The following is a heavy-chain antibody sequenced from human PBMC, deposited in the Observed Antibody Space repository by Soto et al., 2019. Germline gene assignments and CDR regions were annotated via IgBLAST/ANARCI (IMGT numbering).Heavy chain of an antibody. J-gene: IGHJ4*02. CDR1: GFTFSSYG. CDR2: ISYDGSNK. CDR3: AKDVDYYGSGSYIDY. V-gene: IGHV3-30*18. Sequence: QVQLVESGGGVVQLGRSLRLSCAASGFTFSSYGMHWVRQAPGKGLEWVAVISYDGSNKYYADSVKGRFTISRDNSKNTLYLQMNSLRAEDTAVYYCAKDVDYYGSGSYIDYWGQGTLVTVSS. D-gene: IGHD3-10*01.